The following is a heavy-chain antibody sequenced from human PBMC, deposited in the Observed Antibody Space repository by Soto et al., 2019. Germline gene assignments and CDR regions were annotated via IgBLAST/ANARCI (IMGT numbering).Heavy chain of an antibody. Sequence: QVQLVESGGGVVQPGRSLRLSCAASGFTFSSYGMHWVRQAPGKGLEWGAVLSYDGSNKYYADSVKGRFTISRDNSKNTLYLQMSSLRAEDTAVYYCVKDGSSGWPYYYGLDVWGQGTTVTVSS. CDR2: LSYDGSNK. D-gene: IGHD6-19*01. J-gene: IGHJ6*02. V-gene: IGHV3-30*18. CDR1: GFTFSSYG. CDR3: VKDGSSGWPYYYGLDV.